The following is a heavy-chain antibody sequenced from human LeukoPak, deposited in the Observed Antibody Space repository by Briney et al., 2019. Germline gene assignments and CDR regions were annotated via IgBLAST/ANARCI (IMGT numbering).Heavy chain of an antibody. CDR2: ISSSSSYI. CDR3: ARALTLYSYGQGY. Sequence: GGSLRLSCAASGFTFSSYSMNWVRQAPGKGPEWVSSISSSSSYIYYADSVKGRFTISRDNAKNSLYLQMNSLRAEDTAVYYCARALTLYSYGQGYWGQGTLVTVSS. V-gene: IGHV3-21*01. D-gene: IGHD5-18*01. J-gene: IGHJ4*02. CDR1: GFTFSSYS.